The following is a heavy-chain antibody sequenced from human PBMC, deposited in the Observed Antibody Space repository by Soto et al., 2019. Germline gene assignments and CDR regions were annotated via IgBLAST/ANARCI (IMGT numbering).Heavy chain of an antibody. D-gene: IGHD4-17*01. Sequence: QVQLVQSGAEVKKPGSSVKVSCKASGGTFSSYAISWVRQAPGQGLEWMGGIIPIFGTANYAQKFQGRVTITADESTSTAYMELSSLRSEETAVYYCAETHYGGNSGYYYYGMDVWGQGTTVTVSS. CDR1: GGTFSSYA. CDR2: IIPIFGTA. J-gene: IGHJ6*02. CDR3: AETHYGGNSGYYYYGMDV. V-gene: IGHV1-69*12.